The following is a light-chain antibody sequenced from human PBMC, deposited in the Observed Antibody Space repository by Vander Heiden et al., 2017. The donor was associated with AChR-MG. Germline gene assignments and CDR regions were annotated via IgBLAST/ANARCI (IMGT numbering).Light chain of an antibody. V-gene: IGKV1-39*01. Sequence: DIQMTQSPVSLAASVGGSVTITCRASDNIETYLNWYQQIPGKAPRLLIHGASILQGGVPSRFSGSGYGTEFTLTISSLRPEDFATYYCQETFRLPPTFGRGT. CDR2: GAS. J-gene: IGKJ2*01. CDR3: QETFRLPPT. CDR1: DNIETY.